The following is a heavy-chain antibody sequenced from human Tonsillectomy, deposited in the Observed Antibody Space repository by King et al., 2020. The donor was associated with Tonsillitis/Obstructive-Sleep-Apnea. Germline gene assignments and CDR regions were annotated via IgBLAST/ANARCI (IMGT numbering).Heavy chain of an antibody. CDR3: ARGGYSSGWYGGGDY. CDR2: ISSSSSYI. V-gene: IGHV3-21*01. Sequence: QLVQSGGGLVKPGWSLRLSCAASGFTFSSYSMNWVRQAPGKGLEWVSSISSSSSYIYYADSVKGRFTISRDNAKNSLYLQMNSLRAEDTAVYYCARGGYSSGWYGGGDYWGQGTLVTVSS. J-gene: IGHJ4*02. CDR1: GFTFSSYS. D-gene: IGHD6-19*01.